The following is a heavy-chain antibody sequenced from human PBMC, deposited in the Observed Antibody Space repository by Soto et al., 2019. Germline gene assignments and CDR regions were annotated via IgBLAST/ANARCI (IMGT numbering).Heavy chain of an antibody. V-gene: IGHV4-59*01. Sequence: PSETLSLTCTVSCGSISSYYWSWIRQPPGKGLEWIGYIYYSGSTNYNPSLKSRVTISVDTSKNQFSLKLSSVTAADTAVYYCARVHSGSYPDYWGQGTLVTVSS. D-gene: IGHD1-26*01. CDR1: CGSISSYY. CDR3: ARVHSGSYPDY. CDR2: IYYSGST. J-gene: IGHJ4*02.